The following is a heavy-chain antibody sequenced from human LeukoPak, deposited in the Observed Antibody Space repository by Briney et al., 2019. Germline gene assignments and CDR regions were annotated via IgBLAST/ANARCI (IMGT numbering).Heavy chain of an antibody. CDR3: ARDIVGATTDYYYGMDV. D-gene: IGHD1-26*01. CDR2: IYYSGST. J-gene: IGHJ6*02. CDR1: GGSISSYY. V-gene: IGHV4-59*01. Sequence: PSETLSLTCTVSGGSISSYYWSWIRQPPGKGLEWIGYIYYSGSTNYNPSLKSRVTISVDTSKNQFSLKLSSVTAADTAVYYCARDIVGATTDYYYGMDVWGQGTTVTVSS.